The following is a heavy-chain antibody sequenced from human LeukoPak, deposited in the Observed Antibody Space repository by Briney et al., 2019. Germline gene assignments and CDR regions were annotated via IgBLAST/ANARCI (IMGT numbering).Heavy chain of an antibody. V-gene: IGHV1-69*13. Sequence: SVKVSCKASGYTFTSYGISWVRQAPGQGLEWMGGIIPIFGTANYAQKFQGRVTITADESTSTAYMELSGLRSEDTAVYYCARGYSNGERYYYMDVWGKGTTVTVSS. J-gene: IGHJ6*03. CDR3: ARGYSNGERYYYMDV. D-gene: IGHD4-11*01. CDR2: IIPIFGTA. CDR1: GYTFTSYG.